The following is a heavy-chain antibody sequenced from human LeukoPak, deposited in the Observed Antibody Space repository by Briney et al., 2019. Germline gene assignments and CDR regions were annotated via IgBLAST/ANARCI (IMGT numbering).Heavy chain of an antibody. Sequence: GGSLRLSCAVSGFTVSSNHMTWVSQAPGEGLEWVSVIYNDGNIYYTDSVKGRFTISRDNSKNTVFLQMNSLRAEDTAMYYCARDREVVTSRAQMDVWGKGTTVTVSS. J-gene: IGHJ6*04. CDR1: GFTVSSNH. CDR3: ARDREVVTSRAQMDV. CDR2: IYNDGNI. D-gene: IGHD2-21*02. V-gene: IGHV3-53*01.